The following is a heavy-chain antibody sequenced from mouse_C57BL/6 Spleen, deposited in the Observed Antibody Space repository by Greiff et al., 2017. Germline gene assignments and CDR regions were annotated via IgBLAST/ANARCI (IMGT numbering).Heavy chain of an antibody. CDR2: INPNNGGT. D-gene: IGHD1-2*01. CDR3: ARHGPMDY. V-gene: IGHV1-26*01. Sequence: EVQLQQSGPELVKPGASVKISCKASGYTFTDYYMNWVKQSHGKSLEWIGDINPNNGGTSYNQKFKGKATLTVDKSSSTAYMELRSLTSEDSAVYYCARHGPMDYWGQGTSVTVSS. CDR1: GYTFTDYY. J-gene: IGHJ4*01.